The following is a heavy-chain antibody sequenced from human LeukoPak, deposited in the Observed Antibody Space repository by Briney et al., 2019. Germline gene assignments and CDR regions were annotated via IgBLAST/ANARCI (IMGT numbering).Heavy chain of an antibody. Sequence: SETLSLTCTFSGGSMSFSSDYWGWIRQPPGKGLEWIGSLYYSGSTYYNPSLKSRVTISVDTSKNQFSLKLSSVTAADTGVYYCARTPGGYWGQGTLVTVSS. CDR1: GGSMSFSSDY. J-gene: IGHJ4*02. CDR3: ARTPGGY. CDR2: LYYSGST. D-gene: IGHD2-15*01. V-gene: IGHV4-39*07.